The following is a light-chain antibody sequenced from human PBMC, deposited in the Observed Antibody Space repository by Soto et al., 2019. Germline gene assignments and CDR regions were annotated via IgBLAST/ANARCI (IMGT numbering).Light chain of an antibody. CDR1: SSDVGGYNY. CDR3: SSFTSSSTPYV. Sequence: QSALTQPASVSGSAGQSITISCTGTSSDVGGYNYVSWYQQHPGRAPKLMIYEVSNRPSGVSTRFSGSKSANTASLTISGLQADDEADYYCSSFTSSSTPYVFGTGTKVTVL. J-gene: IGLJ1*01. CDR2: EVS. V-gene: IGLV2-14*01.